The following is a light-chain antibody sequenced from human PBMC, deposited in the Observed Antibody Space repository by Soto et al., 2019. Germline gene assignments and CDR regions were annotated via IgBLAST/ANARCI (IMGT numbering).Light chain of an antibody. CDR3: SSYTDSTALYVL. J-gene: IGLJ2*01. CDR2: EVS. Sequence: QSALTQPASVSGSLGQSITISCTGTSSEVVGYNYVSGYQQHPGKAPKLIIYEVSNRPSGVSNRFSGSKSGNTASLTISGLQAEDEADYYCSSYTDSTALYVLFGGGTKLTVL. CDR1: SSEVVGYNY. V-gene: IGLV2-14*01.